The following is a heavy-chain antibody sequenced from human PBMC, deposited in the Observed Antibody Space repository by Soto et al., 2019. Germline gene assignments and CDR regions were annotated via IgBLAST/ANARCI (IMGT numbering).Heavy chain of an antibody. CDR3: ARTACSGGSCFSSYFQH. J-gene: IGHJ1*01. D-gene: IGHD2-15*01. V-gene: IGHV1-46*03. CDR2: INPSGGST. CDR1: GYTFTSYY. Sequence: GASVKVSCKASGYTFTSYYMHWVRQAPGQGLEWMGIINPSGGSTSYAQKFQGRVTMTRDTSTSTVYMELSSLRSEDTAVYYCARTACSGGSCFSSYFQHWGQGTLVTVSS.